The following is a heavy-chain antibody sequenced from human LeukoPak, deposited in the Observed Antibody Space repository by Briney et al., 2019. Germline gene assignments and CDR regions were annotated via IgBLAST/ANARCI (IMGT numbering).Heavy chain of an antibody. Sequence: GRSLNLSCAASGFTFDRHGMHWVRQASGKGLEWVGRIRSKANSYATACAASVKGRFTISRDDSKNTAYLQMNSLKTEDTAVYYCTRGMDVWGQGTTVTVSS. V-gene: IGHV3-73*01. CDR2: IRSKANSYAT. J-gene: IGHJ6*02. CDR1: GFTFDRHG. CDR3: TRGMDV.